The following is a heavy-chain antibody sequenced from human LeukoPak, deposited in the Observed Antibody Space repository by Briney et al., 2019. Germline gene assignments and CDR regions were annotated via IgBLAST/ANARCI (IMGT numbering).Heavy chain of an antibody. V-gene: IGHV3-30*18. CDR1: GFTFSSYG. J-gene: IGHJ6*02. Sequence: GGSLRLSCAASGFTFSSYGMHWVRHAPGKGLEWVAVISYDGSNKYYADSVKGRFTISRDNSKNTLYLQMNSLRAEDTAVYYCAKDLGVLYDFWSGYYGPPNLLGDYNGMDVWGQGTTVTVSS. CDR2: ISYDGSNK. D-gene: IGHD3-3*01. CDR3: AKDLGVLYDFWSGYYGPPNLLGDYNGMDV.